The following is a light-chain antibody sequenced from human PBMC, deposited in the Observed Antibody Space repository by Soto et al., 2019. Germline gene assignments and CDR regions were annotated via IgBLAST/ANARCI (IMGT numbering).Light chain of an antibody. V-gene: IGLV3-21*04. J-gene: IGLJ7*01. CDR3: QVWDKSSDHAV. CDR1: NIGSKS. Sequence: SYELTQPPSVSVAPGKTARITCGGNNIGSKSVHWYQQKPGQAPVVVMYYDSDRPSGIPERFSGAKSGNTATLTISRVEAGDEADYYCQVWDKSSDHAVFGAGTQLTVL. CDR2: YDS.